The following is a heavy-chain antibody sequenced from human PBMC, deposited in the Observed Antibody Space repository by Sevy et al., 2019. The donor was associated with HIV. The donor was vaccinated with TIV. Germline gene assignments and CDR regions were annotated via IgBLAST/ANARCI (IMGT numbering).Heavy chain of an antibody. V-gene: IGHV3-23*01. Sequence: GGSLRLSCAASGFTFSSYAMSWFRQAPGKGLEWVSTIRDSGESTYNADSVKGRFTISRDNSKNTLYLQMNSLRADDTAVSYCATGGDFWSGYSNDAFDIWGQGTMVTVSS. CDR3: ATGGDFWSGYSNDAFDI. CDR1: GFTFSSYA. D-gene: IGHD3-3*01. CDR2: IRDSGEST. J-gene: IGHJ3*02.